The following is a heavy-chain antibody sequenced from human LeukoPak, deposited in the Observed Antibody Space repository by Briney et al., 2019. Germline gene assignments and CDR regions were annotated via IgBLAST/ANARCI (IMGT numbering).Heavy chain of an antibody. J-gene: IGHJ6*03. CDR2: INPNSGGT. CDR1: GYTFSSYD. Sequence: ASVKVSCKASGYTFSSYDINWVRQAPGQGLEWMGRINPNSGGTNYAQKFQGRVTMTRDTSISTAYMELSRLRSDDTAVYHCARGARYCTNGVCSLYYYYYMDVWGKGTTVTVSS. D-gene: IGHD2-8*01. V-gene: IGHV1-2*06. CDR3: ARGARYCTNGVCSLYYYYYMDV.